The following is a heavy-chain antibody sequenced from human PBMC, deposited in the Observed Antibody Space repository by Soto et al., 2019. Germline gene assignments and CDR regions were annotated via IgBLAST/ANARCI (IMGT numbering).Heavy chain of an antibody. J-gene: IGHJ4*02. V-gene: IGHV1-69*08. CDR2: IIPILGIA. CDR3: ARDRYGSGRYYNDY. Sequence: QVQLVQSGAEVKKPGSSVKVSCKASGGTFSSYTISWVRQAPGQGLEWMGRIIPILGIANYAQKFQGRVTITADKSTSTAYMELSSLRSEDTAVYYCARDRYGSGRYYNDYWGQGTLVTVSS. D-gene: IGHD3-10*01. CDR1: GGTFSSYT.